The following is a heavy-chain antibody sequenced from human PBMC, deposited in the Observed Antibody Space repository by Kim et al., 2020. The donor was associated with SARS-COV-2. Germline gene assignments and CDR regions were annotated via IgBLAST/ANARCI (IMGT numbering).Heavy chain of an antibody. D-gene: IGHD6-13*01. Sequence: GGSLRLSCVAFGFTFSDYRMNWVRQAPGKGLEWLSFISNDDGGNYYADSVRGRFTVSRDTAKNSLYLQMNSLTVDATAVYYCARDGQHGIWYPAPDS. V-gene: IGHV3-48*01. CDR1: GFTFSDYR. CDR3: ARDGQHGIWYPAPDS. J-gene: IGHJ5*01. CDR2: ISNDDGGN.